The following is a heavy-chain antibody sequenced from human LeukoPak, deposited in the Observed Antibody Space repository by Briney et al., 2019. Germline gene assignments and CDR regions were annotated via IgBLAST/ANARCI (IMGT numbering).Heavy chain of an antibody. CDR3: ARDPGITGTMGAFDI. CDR2: ISAYNGNT. D-gene: IGHD1-7*01. J-gene: IGHJ3*02. Sequence: ASVKVSCKASGYTFTSYGISWVRQAPGQGLEWMGWISAYNGNTNYAQKLQGRVTMTTDTSTSTAYMELRSLRSDDTAVYYCARDPGITGTMGAFDIWGQGTMVTVSS. CDR1: GYTFTSYG. V-gene: IGHV1-18*01.